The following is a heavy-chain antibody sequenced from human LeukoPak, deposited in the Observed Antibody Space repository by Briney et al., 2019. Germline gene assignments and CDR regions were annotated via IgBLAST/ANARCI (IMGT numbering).Heavy chain of an antibody. D-gene: IGHD3-10*01. CDR1: GFTFSDYY. CDR3: ARDPAHLLWFGETRGGYFDY. V-gene: IGHV3-11*01. Sequence: GGSLRLSCAASGFTFSDYYMSWIRQAPGKGLEWVSYISSSGSTMYYADSVKGRFTISRDNAKNSLYLQMNSLRAEDTAVYYCARDPAHLLWFGETRGGYFDYWGQGTLVTVSS. CDR2: ISSSGSTM. J-gene: IGHJ4*02.